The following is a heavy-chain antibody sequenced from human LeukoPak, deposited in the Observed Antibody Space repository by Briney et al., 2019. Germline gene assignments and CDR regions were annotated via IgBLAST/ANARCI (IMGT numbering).Heavy chain of an antibody. CDR2: MNPNSGNT. Sequence: ASVKVSCKASGYTFTSYDINWVRQATGQGLEWMGWMNPNSGNTGYAQKFQGRVTMTRNTSISTAYVELSSLRSEDTAVYYCARDLSRYFDAWRRFDPWGQGTLVTVSS. CDR3: ARDLSRYFDAWRRFDP. CDR1: GYTFTSYD. V-gene: IGHV1-8*01. D-gene: IGHD3-9*01. J-gene: IGHJ5*02.